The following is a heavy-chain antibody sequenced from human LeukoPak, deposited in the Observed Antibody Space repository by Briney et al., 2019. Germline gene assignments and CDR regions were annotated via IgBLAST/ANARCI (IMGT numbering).Heavy chain of an antibody. CDR1: GYTFTSYA. CDR2: INTNTGNP. Sequence: ASVKVSCKASGYTFTSYAMNWVRQAPGRGLEWMGWINTNTGNPTYAQGFTGRFVFSLDTSVSTAYLQISSLKAEDTAVYYCARDGITMVRGPRGFDPWGQGTLVTVSS. D-gene: IGHD3-10*01. J-gene: IGHJ5*02. CDR3: ARDGITMVRGPRGFDP. V-gene: IGHV7-4-1*02.